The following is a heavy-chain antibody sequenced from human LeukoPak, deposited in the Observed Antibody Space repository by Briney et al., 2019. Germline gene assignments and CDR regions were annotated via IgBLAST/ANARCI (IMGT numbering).Heavy chain of an antibody. CDR1: GFTFTSRSA. V-gene: IGHV1-58*01. Sequence: SVTVSCKASGFTFTSRSAVQWVRQARGQRLEWIGWIVVDSDNTSYSENFQERVTITRDMSASTSYMELSSLRSEDAAVYFCAAPYTSSWFDLWGQGTLVTVSS. J-gene: IGHJ5*02. D-gene: IGHD6-13*01. CDR2: IVVDSDNT. CDR3: AAPYTSSWFDL.